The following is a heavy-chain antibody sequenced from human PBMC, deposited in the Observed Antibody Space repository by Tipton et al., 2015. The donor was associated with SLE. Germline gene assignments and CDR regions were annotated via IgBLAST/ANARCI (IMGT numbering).Heavy chain of an antibody. CDR2: ISAYNGDT. CDR1: GYIFTNYD. Sequence: QLVQSGAEVKQPGASVKVSCKTSGYIFTNYDVTWVRQAPGQGLEWMGRISAYNGDTNYAQKVQGRVTMTTDTSTSTAYMELRSLRSDDTAIYYCALSGTSFWGQGTLVTVSS. J-gene: IGHJ4*02. D-gene: IGHD1-20*01. CDR3: ALSGTSF. V-gene: IGHV1-18*01.